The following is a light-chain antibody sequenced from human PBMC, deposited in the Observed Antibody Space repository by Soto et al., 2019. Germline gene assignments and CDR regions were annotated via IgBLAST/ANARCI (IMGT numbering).Light chain of an antibody. J-gene: IGKJ1*01. CDR3: QQYNNWPPVT. CDR2: GAS. CDR1: QSVRSN. Sequence: EIVLTQSPVTLSLSPGERATLSCRASQSVRSNLAWYQQKPGQSPRLLIYGASTRATGIPARFSGSGSGTDFTLTISSLQSEDFAVYYCQQYNNWPPVTFGQGTKVDIK. V-gene: IGKV3-15*01.